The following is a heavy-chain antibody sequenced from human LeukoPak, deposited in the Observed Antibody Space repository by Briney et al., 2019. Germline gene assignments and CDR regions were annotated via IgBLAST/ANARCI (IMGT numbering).Heavy chain of an antibody. CDR1: GFTLSSYE. V-gene: IGHV3-23*01. D-gene: IGHD5-18*01. CDR3: ARANGYGLLDC. J-gene: IGHJ4*02. CDR2: IDYSGGSS. Sequence: GGSLRLSCTVSGFTLSSYEMSWIRQAPGKGLEWVSSIDYSGGSSYYADSVKGRFTISRDDSKNTLYLQLKSLRAEDTAVYYCARANGYGLLDCWGQGTLVTVSS.